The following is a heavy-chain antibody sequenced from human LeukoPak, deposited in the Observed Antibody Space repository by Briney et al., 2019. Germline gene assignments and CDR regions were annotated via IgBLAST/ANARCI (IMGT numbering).Heavy chain of an antibody. CDR2: IKSKTDGGKT. Sequence: GGSLRLSCAASGFTFSNAWMSWVRQAPGKGLEWVGRIKSKTDGGKTDYAAPVKGRFTISRDDSKNTLYLQMNSLKTEDTAVYYCTTEEADSYGPFDYWGQGTLVTVSS. CDR3: TTEEADSYGPFDY. CDR1: GFTFSNAW. V-gene: IGHV3-15*01. J-gene: IGHJ4*02. D-gene: IGHD5-18*01.